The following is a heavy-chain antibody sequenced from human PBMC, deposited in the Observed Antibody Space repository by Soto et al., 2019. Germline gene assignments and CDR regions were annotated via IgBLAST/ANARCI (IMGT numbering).Heavy chain of an antibody. CDR1: GGSISSSSYY. CDR3: ASGRFGELFREYYYYGMDV. CDR2: IYYSGST. Sequence: SETLSLTCTVSGGSISSSSYYWGWIRQPPGKGLEWIGSIYYSGSTYYNPSLKSRVTISADTSKNQFSLKLSSVTAADTAVYYCASGRFGELFREYYYYGMDVWGQGTTVAVSS. V-gene: IGHV4-39*01. J-gene: IGHJ6*02. D-gene: IGHD3-10*01.